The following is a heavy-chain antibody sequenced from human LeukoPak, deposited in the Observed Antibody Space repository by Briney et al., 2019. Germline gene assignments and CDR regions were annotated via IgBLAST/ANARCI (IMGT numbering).Heavy chain of an antibody. V-gene: IGHV1-69*06. CDR1: GGTFSSYA. J-gene: IGHJ6*04. CDR3: ARDPQGGTMVRGVIKYYYYGMDV. Sequence: SVKVSCKASGGTFSSYAISWVRQAPGQGLEWMGGIIPIFGTANYAQKFQGRVTITVDKSTSTAYMELSSLRSEDTAVYYCARDPQGGTMVRGVIKYYYYGMDVWGKGTTVTVSS. D-gene: IGHD3-10*01. CDR2: IIPIFGTA.